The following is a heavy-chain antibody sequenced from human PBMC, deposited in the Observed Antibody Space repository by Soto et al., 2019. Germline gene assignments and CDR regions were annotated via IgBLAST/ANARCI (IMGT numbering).Heavy chain of an antibody. D-gene: IGHD6-13*01. Sequence: LRLSCAASGFTFSDFYMSWIRQAPGKGLEWVSYISSSGSHTPYADSVKGRFTISRDNAKNSVYLQMNSLRAEDTAVYYCARVGSTSAAGVLDYWGQGTLVTVSS. V-gene: IGHV3-11*06. CDR2: ISSSGSHT. CDR1: GFTFSDFY. J-gene: IGHJ4*02. CDR3: ARVGSTSAAGVLDY.